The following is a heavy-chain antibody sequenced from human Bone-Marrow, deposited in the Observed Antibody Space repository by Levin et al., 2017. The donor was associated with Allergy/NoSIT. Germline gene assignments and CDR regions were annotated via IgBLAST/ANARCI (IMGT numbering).Heavy chain of an antibody. CDR2: IDPVDSQT. Sequence: AASVKVSCETSGYNFKSYWITWVRQQPGKGLEWVGRIDPVDSQTFFNPSFQGHVSLSLDKSVRTAYLQWSSLRASETAVYYCATFTGWKMQYWGQGSLVTVAA. CDR1: GYNFKSYW. CDR3: ATFTGWKMQY. V-gene: IGHV5-10-1*01. D-gene: IGHD1-1*01. J-gene: IGHJ1*01.